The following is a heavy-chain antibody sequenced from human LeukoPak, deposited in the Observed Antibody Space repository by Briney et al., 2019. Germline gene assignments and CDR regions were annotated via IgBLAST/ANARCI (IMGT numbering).Heavy chain of an antibody. D-gene: IGHD3-22*01. J-gene: IGHJ4*02. V-gene: IGHV1-46*01. CDR1: GYTFTSYY. CDR3: ATPLDYYDSSGYHQGGD. Sequence: ASVKVSCKASGYTFTSYYMHWVRQAPGQELEWMGIINPSGGSTSYAQKFQGRVTMTRDTSTSTVYMELSSLRSEDTAVYYCATPLDYYDSSGYHQGGDWGQGTLVTVSS. CDR2: INPSGGST.